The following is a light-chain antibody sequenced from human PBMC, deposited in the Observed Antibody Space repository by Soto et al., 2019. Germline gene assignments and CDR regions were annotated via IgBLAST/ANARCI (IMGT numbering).Light chain of an antibody. J-gene: IGLJ2*01. V-gene: IGLV3-1*01. CDR3: QAWHRSTVV. CDR2: QDT. Sequence: SYELTQPPSVSVSPGQTASITCSGDKLGTKYACWYQQKPGQSPVLVIYQDTKRPSGIPERLAGSNSGNTATLTISGTQAMDEADYYCQAWHRSTVVFGGGTKLTVL. CDR1: KLGTKY.